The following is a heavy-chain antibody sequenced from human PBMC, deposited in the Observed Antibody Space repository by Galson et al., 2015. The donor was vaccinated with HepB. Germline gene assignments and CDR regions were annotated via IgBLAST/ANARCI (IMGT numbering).Heavy chain of an antibody. CDR1: GFTFNSYV. CDR2: ISHDVSNK. V-gene: IGHV3-30*18. D-gene: IGHD6-19*01. Sequence: SLRLSCAASGFTFNSYVMHWVRQAPGKGLEWVAVISHDVSNKFYADSVKGRFTVSRDNSKNTLFLQMNSLRAEDTAVYYCAKARDPDSSGWFLDYWGQGTLVTVSS. CDR3: AKARDPDSSGWFLDY. J-gene: IGHJ4*02.